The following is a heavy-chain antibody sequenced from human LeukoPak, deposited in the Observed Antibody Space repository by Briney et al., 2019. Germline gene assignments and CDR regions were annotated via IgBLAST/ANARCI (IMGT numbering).Heavy chain of an antibody. CDR2: IYQSVGT. J-gene: IGHJ4*02. CDR3: ARDGDY. CDR1: GGSVSSGSYY. Sequence: PSETLSLTCTVSGGSVSSGSYYWSWIRQPPGKGLEWIGYIYQSVGTNYNPSLKSRVTISVDTSKNQFSLRLSSVIAADTAVYYCARDGDYWGQGTLVTVSS. V-gene: IGHV4-61*01.